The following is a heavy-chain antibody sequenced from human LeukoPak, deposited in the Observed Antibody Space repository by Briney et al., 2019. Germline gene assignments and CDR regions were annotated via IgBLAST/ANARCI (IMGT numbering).Heavy chain of an antibody. D-gene: IGHD2-2*01. CDR1: GFTFSSYS. Sequence: PGGSLRLSCAASGFTFSSYSMNWVRQAPGKGLDWVSSISSSSSYIYYADSVKGRFTISRNNAKNSLYLQMHRLRAEDTAVYYCARGSCSSTSCYVDYWGQGTLVTVSS. J-gene: IGHJ4*02. CDR2: ISSSSSYI. CDR3: ARGSCSSTSCYVDY. V-gene: IGHV3-21*01.